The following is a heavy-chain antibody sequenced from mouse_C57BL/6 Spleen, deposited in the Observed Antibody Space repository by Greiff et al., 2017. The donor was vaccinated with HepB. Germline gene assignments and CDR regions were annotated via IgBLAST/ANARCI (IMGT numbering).Heavy chain of an antibody. J-gene: IGHJ4*01. CDR2: IYPGDGDT. CDR3: ARWDYDAMDY. V-gene: IGHV1-80*01. CDR1: GYAFSSYW. Sequence: QVQLKESGAELVKPGASVKISCKASGYAFSSYWMNWVKQRPGKGLEWIGQIYPGDGDTNYNGKFKGKATLTADKSSSTAYMQLSSLTSEDSAVYFCARWDYDAMDYWGQGTSVTVSS.